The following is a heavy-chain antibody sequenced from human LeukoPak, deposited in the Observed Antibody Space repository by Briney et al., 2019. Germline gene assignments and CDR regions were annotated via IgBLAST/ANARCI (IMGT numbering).Heavy chain of an antibody. J-gene: IGHJ4*02. D-gene: IGHD1-1*01. CDR3: ARESPSTSYFDY. CDR2: IKVYGDTT. CDR1: GNTFTSFH. V-gene: IGHV1-46*01. Sequence: ASVKVSCKASGNTFTSFHIHWVRQAPGQGLEYMGIIKVYGDTTIYAQRFQGRITMTRDTSTITVYMELSSLNSEDTAVYYCARESPSTSYFDYWGQGTLVTVSS.